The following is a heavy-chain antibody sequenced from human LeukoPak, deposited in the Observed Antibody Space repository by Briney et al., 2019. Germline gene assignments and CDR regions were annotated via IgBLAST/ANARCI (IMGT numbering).Heavy chain of an antibody. J-gene: IGHJ4*02. Sequence: PGGSLRLSCAASGFTFSSYGMHWVRQAPGKGLEWVSAISGSGGSTYYADSVKGRFTISRDNSKNTLYLQMNSLRAEDTAVYYCAKDETGTSSPDYWGQGTLVTVSS. CDR1: GFTFSSYG. V-gene: IGHV3-23*01. CDR2: ISGSGGST. CDR3: AKDETGTSSPDY. D-gene: IGHD1-7*01.